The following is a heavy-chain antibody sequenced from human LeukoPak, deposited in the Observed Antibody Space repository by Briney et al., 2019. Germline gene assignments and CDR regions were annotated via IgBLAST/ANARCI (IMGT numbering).Heavy chain of an antibody. CDR1: GGSFSAYY. CDR2: IHHSGST. J-gene: IGHJ4*02. CDR3: ARSGTYQHSSSYDY. V-gene: IGHV4-34*01. D-gene: IGHD6-13*01. Sequence: PSETLSLTCAVYGGSFSAYYWNWIRQAPGKTLEWIGEIHHSGSTNYNPSLKSRVNILIDPSKKQFSLKLSSVTAADTAVYYCARSGTYQHSSSYDYWGQGTLVTVSS.